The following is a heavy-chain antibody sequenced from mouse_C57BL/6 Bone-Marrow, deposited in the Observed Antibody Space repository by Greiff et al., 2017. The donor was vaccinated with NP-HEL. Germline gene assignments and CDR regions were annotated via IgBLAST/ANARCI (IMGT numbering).Heavy chain of an antibody. J-gene: IGHJ3*01. CDR3: ARGAGPFAY. CDR2: ISGGGGNT. CDR1: GFTFSSYT. V-gene: IGHV5-9*01. D-gene: IGHD3-3*01. Sequence: EVQLVESGGGLVKPGGSLKLSCEASGFTFSSYTMSWVRQTPEKRLEWVATISGGGGNTYYPDSVKGRFTISRDNAKNTLYLQMSSLRSEDTALYYCARGAGPFAYWGQGTLVTVSA.